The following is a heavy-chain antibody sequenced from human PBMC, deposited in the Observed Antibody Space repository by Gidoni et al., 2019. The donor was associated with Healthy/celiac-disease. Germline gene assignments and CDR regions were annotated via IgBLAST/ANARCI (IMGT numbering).Heavy chain of an antibody. CDR3: TADRRYYDILTGYYGAHDWFDY. CDR1: GLTFSNAW. J-gene: IGHJ4*02. V-gene: IGHV3-15*07. CDR2: IKSKTDGGTT. Sequence: EVQLVESGGGLVKPGGSLRLSCAVSGLTFSNAWMNWVRQAPGKGLKWVGRIKSKTDGGTTDYAAPVKGRFTISRDDLKNTLYLQMNSLKTEDTAVYYCTADRRYYDILTGYYGAHDWFDYWGQGTLVTVSS. D-gene: IGHD3-9*01.